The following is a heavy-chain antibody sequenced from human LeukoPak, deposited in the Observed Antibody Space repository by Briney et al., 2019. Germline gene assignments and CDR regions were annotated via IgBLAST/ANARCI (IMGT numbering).Heavy chain of an antibody. V-gene: IGHV4-39*07. Sequence: SETLSLTCTVSGGSISSSSYYWGWIRQPPGKGLEWIGSIYYSGSTYYNPSLKSRVTISVDTSKNQFSLKLSSVTAADTAVYYCARGVGSGSYRDYWGQGTLVTVSS. J-gene: IGHJ4*02. CDR3: ARGVGSGSYRDY. CDR2: IYYSGST. CDR1: GGSISSSSYY. D-gene: IGHD1-26*01.